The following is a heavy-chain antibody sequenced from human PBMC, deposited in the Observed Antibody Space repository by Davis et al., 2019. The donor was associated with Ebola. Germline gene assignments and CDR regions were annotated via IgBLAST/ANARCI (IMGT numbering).Heavy chain of an antibody. V-gene: IGHV4-34*01. D-gene: IGHD3-3*01. CDR2: INHSGST. J-gene: IGHJ5*02. Sequence: PSETLSLTCAVYGGSFSGYYWSWIRQPPGKGLEWIGEINHSGSTDYNPSLKSRVSISADTSKNQFSLNLSSVTAADTAVYYCARGGRFLEWLPQQARFDPWGQGTLVTVSS. CDR3: ARGGRFLEWLPQQARFDP. CDR1: GGSFSGYY.